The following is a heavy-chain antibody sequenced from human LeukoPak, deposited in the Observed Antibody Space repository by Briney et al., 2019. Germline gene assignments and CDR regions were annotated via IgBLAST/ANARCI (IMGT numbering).Heavy chain of an antibody. CDR1: GFTFSSYG. J-gene: IGHJ4*02. V-gene: IGHV3-33*01. Sequence: GGSLRLTCAASGFTFSSYGMHWVRQAPGKGLEWVAVIWFDGSNKYYADSVKGRFTISRDNSKNTLYLQMNSLRAEDTAVYYCARDRDWGCSYCSYWGQGTLVTVSS. CDR3: ARDRDWGCSYCSY. CDR2: IWFDGSNK. D-gene: IGHD7-27*01.